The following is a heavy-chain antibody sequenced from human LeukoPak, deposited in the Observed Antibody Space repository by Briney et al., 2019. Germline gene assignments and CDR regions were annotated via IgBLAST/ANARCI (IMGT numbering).Heavy chain of an antibody. V-gene: IGHV1-2*02. CDR3: ARLMDLLTGYYRSDY. Sequence: ASVKVSCKASGYTFTGYYMHWVRQAPGQGLEWMGWINPNSGGTNYSQKFQGRVTMTRDTAISTAYMELSRLRSDATAVYYCARLMDLLTGYYRSDYWGQGTLVTVSS. J-gene: IGHJ4*02. CDR1: GYTFTGYY. CDR2: INPNSGGT. D-gene: IGHD3-9*01.